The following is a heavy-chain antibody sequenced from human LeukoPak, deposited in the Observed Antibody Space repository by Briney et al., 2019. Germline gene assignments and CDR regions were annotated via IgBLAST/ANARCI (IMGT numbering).Heavy chain of an antibody. V-gene: IGHV1-69*05. CDR3: ARARTAGVVILKPDY. CDR2: IIPIFGTA. J-gene: IGHJ4*02. Sequence: SVKVSCKASGYTFTSYGISWVRQAPGQGLEWMGGIIPIFGTANYAQKFQGRVTITTDESTSTAYMELSSLRSEDTAVYYCARARTAGVVILKPDYSGQGTLVTVCS. D-gene: IGHD3-3*01. CDR1: GYTFTSYG.